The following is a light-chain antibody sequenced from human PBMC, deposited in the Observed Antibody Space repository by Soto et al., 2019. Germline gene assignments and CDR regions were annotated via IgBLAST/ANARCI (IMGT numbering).Light chain of an antibody. CDR2: GVS. CDR3: QQSYSGPPT. CDR1: QNVAKF. V-gene: IGKV1-39*01. Sequence: DLQVTQSPSSLSASLGDRVAITCRTSQNVAKFLNWYQQRPGKAPKLLILGVSSLQSGVPSRFSGSESGTEFTLTISSLQPDDCVTYYCQQSYSGPPTFGQGTKVEIK. J-gene: IGKJ2*01.